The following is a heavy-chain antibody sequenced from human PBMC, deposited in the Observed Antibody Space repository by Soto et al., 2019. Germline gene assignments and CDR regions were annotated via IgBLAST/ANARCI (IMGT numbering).Heavy chain of an antibody. D-gene: IGHD6-13*01. Sequence: ASVKVSCKASGYTFTSYYMHWVRQAPGQGLEWMGIINPSGGSTSYAQKFQGRVTMTRDTSTSTVYMELSSLRSEDTAVYYCARARRIAAAGTQGDFDIWRHGTMVTVS. CDR2: INPSGGST. CDR3: ARARRIAAAGTQGDFDI. CDR1: GYTFTSYY. J-gene: IGHJ3*02. V-gene: IGHV1-46*03.